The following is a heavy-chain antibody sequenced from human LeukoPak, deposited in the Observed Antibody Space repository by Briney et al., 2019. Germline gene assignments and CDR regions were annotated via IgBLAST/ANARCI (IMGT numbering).Heavy chain of an antibody. J-gene: IGHJ5*02. CDR3: ARGSSGWDTFDP. V-gene: IGHV4-61*02. D-gene: IGHD6-19*01. CDR2: IYTSGST. CDR1: GGSISSGSYY. Sequence: KPSETLSLTCTVSGGSISSGSYYWSWIRQPAGKGLEWIGRIYTSGSTNYNPSLKSRVTISVDTSKNQFSLKLSSVTAADTAVYYCARGSSGWDTFDPWGQGTLVTVSS.